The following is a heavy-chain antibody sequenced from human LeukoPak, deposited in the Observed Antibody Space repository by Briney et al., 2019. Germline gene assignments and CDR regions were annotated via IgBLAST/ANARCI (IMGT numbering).Heavy chain of an antibody. Sequence: SETLSLTCTVSGGSISSGGYYWSWIRQHPGKGLEWIGYIYYSGSTYYNPSLKSRVTISVDTSKNQFSLKLSSVTAADTAVYYCARDSGSSWYRGLHWFDPWGQGTLVTVSS. J-gene: IGHJ5*02. V-gene: IGHV4-31*03. CDR3: ARDSGSSWYRGLHWFDP. D-gene: IGHD6-13*01. CDR2: IYYSGST. CDR1: GGSISSGGYY.